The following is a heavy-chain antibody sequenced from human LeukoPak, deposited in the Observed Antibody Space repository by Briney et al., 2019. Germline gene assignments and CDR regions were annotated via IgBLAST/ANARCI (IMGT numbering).Heavy chain of an antibody. CDR1: GFTFSNYW. V-gene: IGHV3-74*01. D-gene: IGHD1-1*01. J-gene: IGHJ5*02. Sequence: GGSLRLSCTVSGFTFSNYWMHWVRRAPGKGLMWVSRINPDGSGATYADSVKGRFTISRDNSKNTLYLQMNSLRAEDTAVYYCARDSTGTTGFDPWGQGTLVTVSS. CDR2: INPDGSGA. CDR3: ARDSTGTTGFDP.